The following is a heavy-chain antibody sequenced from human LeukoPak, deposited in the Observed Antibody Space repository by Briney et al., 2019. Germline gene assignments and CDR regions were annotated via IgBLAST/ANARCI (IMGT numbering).Heavy chain of an antibody. CDR2: ISENGSIK. V-gene: IGHV3-30*04. CDR1: GFTLSTHV. CDR3: ARKVVVVAATDWFDP. Sequence: PGGSLRLSCAASGFTLSTHVMHWVRQAPGKGLKWVAVISENGSIKYYADSVRGRFTISRDNSKNTLYLQMNSLTPEDTAVYYCARKVVVVAATDWFDPWGQGTLVTVS. J-gene: IGHJ5*02. D-gene: IGHD2-15*01.